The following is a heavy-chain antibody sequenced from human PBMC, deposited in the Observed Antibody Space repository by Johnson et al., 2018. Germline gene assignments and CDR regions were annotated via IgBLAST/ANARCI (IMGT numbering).Heavy chain of an antibody. D-gene: IGHD4-17*01. Sequence: QVQLVESGGGVVQPGRSLRLPCAASGFTFSSYGMHWVRQAPGKGLEWVAVIWYDGSNKYYADSVKGRFTISRDNSKNRLYLQMNSLRAEDTAVYYCAREATYGDYYYYGMDVWGQGTTVTVSS. CDR3: AREATYGDYYYYGMDV. CDR1: GFTFSSYG. J-gene: IGHJ6*02. V-gene: IGHV3-33*01. CDR2: IWYDGSNK.